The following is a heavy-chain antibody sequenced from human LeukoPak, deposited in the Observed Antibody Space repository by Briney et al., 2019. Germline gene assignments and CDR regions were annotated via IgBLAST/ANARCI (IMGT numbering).Heavy chain of an antibody. J-gene: IGHJ4*02. CDR3: ARRSFICGGCYSGTEY. D-gene: IGHD2-15*01. CDR2: INPNNGDT. Sequence: VASVKDSCKACGYPLNRRLMHWVRQAPGQGLEWMGWINPNNGDTKSAQKFQGRVTMTRDTAISTAFMELSSMRADVFCVRCCARRSFICGGCYSGTEYWGQRTLVTVSS. CDR1: GYPLNRRL. V-gene: IGHV1-2*02.